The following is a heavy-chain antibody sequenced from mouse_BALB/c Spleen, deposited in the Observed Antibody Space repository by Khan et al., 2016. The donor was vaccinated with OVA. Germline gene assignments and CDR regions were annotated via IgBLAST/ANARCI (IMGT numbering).Heavy chain of an antibody. V-gene: IGHV1-4*01. D-gene: IGHD2-12*01. Sequence: VQLKQSGAELARPGASVKMSCKASGYTFTSNTMHWVKQRPGQGLEWIGYINPRSSYTNYNQKFKDKATLTADQSSSTAYMQLSSLTSEDSAVNYCARRTTEYTMDYWGQGKRVTV. J-gene: IGHJ4*01. CDR2: INPRSSYT. CDR3: ARRTTEYTMDY. CDR1: GYTFTSNT.